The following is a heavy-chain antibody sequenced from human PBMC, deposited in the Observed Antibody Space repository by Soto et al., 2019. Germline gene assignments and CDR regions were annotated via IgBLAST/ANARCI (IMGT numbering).Heavy chain of an antibody. V-gene: IGHV4-59*01. Sequence: SETLSLTCAAYGGTFSGYYWSWIRQPPGKGLEWIGYIYYSGSTNYNPSLKSRVTISVDTSKNQFSLKLSSVTAADSAVYYCARRYGASFDYWGQGTLVTVSS. CDR3: ARRYGASFDY. D-gene: IGHD4-17*01. CDR2: IYYSGST. J-gene: IGHJ4*02. CDR1: GGTFSGYY.